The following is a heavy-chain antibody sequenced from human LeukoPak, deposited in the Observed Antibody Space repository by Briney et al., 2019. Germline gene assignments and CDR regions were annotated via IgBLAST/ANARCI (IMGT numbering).Heavy chain of an antibody. V-gene: IGHV3-30*02. D-gene: IGHD3-3*01. J-gene: IGHJ4*02. CDR1: GFTISSYG. CDR3: AKDSHYDFWSGYHVDY. CDR2: IRYDGSNK. Sequence: PGGSLRLSCAASGFTISSYGMHWVRQAPGKGLAWVAFIRYDGSNKYYADSVKGRFTISRDNSKNTLYLQMNSLRAEDTAVYYCAKDSHYDFWSGYHVDYWGQGTLVTVSS.